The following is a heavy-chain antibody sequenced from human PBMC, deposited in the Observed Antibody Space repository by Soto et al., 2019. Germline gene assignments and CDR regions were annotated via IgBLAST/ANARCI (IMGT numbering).Heavy chain of an antibody. CDR2: INHSGST. J-gene: IGHJ6*02. D-gene: IGHD6-13*01. CDR1: GGSFSGYY. V-gene: IGHV4-34*01. CDR3: ARGSIAAAGGGSYYYYGMDV. Sequence: SETLSLTCAVYGGSFSGYYWSWIRQPPGKGLEWIGEINHSGSTNYNPSLKSRVTISVDTSKNQFSLKLSSVTAADTAVYYCARGSIAAAGGGSYYYYGMDVWGQGTTVT.